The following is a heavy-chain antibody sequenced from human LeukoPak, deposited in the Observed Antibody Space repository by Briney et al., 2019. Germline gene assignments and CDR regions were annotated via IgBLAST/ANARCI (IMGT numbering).Heavy chain of an antibody. V-gene: IGHV3-33*01. CDR1: GFTFSTYG. Sequence: PGGSLLLSCAASGFTFSTYGMQWVRQAPGKGLEWVAAIWYDGSNKYYADSVKGRFTMSRDNSKSTLYLQMNSLRAEDTAVYYCARVSTDGTVDKWGQGTLVTVSS. CDR3: ARVSTDGTVDK. J-gene: IGHJ4*02. D-gene: IGHD6-13*01. CDR2: IWYDGSNK.